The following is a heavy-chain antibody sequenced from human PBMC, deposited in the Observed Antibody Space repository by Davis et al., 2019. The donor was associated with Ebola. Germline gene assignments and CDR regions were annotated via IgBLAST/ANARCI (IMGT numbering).Heavy chain of an antibody. J-gene: IGHJ4*02. Sequence: ASVKVSCKASGYIFTTYGINWVRQAPGQGLEWMGWISGYNGDTKYAQKFQGRVTMTTDTSTSTAYMEVGSLRSDDTAVYYCSRAQFPTTSDHWGQGTLVSVSS. CDR1: GYIFTTYG. V-gene: IGHV1-18*01. D-gene: IGHD1-1*01. CDR2: ISGYNGDT. CDR3: SRAQFPTTSDH.